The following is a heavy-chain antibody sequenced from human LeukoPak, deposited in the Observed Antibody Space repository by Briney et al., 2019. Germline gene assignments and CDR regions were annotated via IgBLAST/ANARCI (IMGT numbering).Heavy chain of an antibody. CDR3: ARDSSGWYYFDY. J-gene: IGHJ4*02. CDR2: ISSSSSYI. CDR1: GFTFSSYS. D-gene: IGHD6-19*01. Sequence: PGGSLRLSCAVSGFTFSSYSMNWVRQAPGKGLEWVSSISSSSSYIYYADSVKGRFTISRDNAKNSLYLQMNSLRAEDTAVYYCARDSSGWYYFDYWGQGILVTVSS. V-gene: IGHV3-21*01.